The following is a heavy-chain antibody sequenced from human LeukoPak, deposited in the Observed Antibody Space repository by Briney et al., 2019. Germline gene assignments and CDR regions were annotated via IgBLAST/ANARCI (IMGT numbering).Heavy chain of an antibody. V-gene: IGHV4-59*08. D-gene: IGHD5-18*01. Sequence: SETLSLTCTVSGGSISNYYWSWIRQPPGKGLEWIGDIYYSGSTNYNPSLKSRVTISVDTSKNQFSLKLSSVTAADTAVYYCARQDGYSYGYGAPIGYYYYMDVWGKGTTVSVSS. J-gene: IGHJ6*03. CDR1: GGSISNYY. CDR2: IYYSGST. CDR3: ARQDGYSYGYGAPIGYYYYMDV.